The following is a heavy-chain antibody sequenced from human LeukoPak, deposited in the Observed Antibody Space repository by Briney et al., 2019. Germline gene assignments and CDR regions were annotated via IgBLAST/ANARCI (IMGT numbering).Heavy chain of an antibody. CDR2: ISSSSSTI. J-gene: IGHJ4*02. CDR3: ASAPAVRVLY. V-gene: IGHV3-48*01. Sequence: GGSLRLSCAASGFTFSSYSMNWVRQAPGKGLEWVSYISSSSSTIYYADSVKGQFTISRDNAKNSLYLQMNSLRAEDTAVYYCASAPAVRVLYWGQATLVTVSS. CDR1: GFTFSSYS.